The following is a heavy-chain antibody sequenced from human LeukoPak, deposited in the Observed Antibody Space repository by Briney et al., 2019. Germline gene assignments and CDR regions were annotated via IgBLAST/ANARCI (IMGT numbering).Heavy chain of an antibody. CDR3: ARLRGGSYAPDAYFYYGMDV. CDR1: GGSISSYY. D-gene: IGHD1-26*01. CDR2: IFYSGIT. Sequence: SETLSLTCTVSGGSISSYYWSWIRQPPGKGLEWIGYIFYSGITNYNPSLKSRVTISIDTSKNQFSLKLSSVTAADTAVYYCARLRGGSYAPDAYFYYGMDVWGQGTTVIVSS. V-gene: IGHV4-59*01. J-gene: IGHJ6*02.